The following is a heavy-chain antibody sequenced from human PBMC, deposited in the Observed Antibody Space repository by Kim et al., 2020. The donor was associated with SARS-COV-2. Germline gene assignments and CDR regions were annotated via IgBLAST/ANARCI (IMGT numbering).Heavy chain of an antibody. CDR3: ARHDYGNNWFDP. CDR1: FGSILLSMSY. D-gene: IGHD4-17*01. Sequence: SETLSLTCTVSFGSILLSMSYWGCCRQPPGKGLEWIGSIYYRGSTDYNPSLKSRVTISVDTSKDQFSLKLSSVTAADTAVYYCARHDYGNNWFDPWGQGTLVTVSS. V-gene: IGHV4-39*01. CDR2: IYYRGST. J-gene: IGHJ5*02.